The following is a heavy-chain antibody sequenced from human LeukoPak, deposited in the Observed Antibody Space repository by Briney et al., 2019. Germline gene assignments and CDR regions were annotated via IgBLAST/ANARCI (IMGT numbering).Heavy chain of an antibody. Sequence: SETLSLTCTVSGGSISSSSYYWSWIRQHPGKGLEWIGYIYYSGSTYYNPSLKSRVTISVDTSKNQFSLKLSSVTAADTAVYYCARVGSGYYYGFDYWGQGTLVTVSS. J-gene: IGHJ4*02. CDR2: IYYSGST. CDR3: ARVGSGYYYGFDY. CDR1: GGSISSSSYY. V-gene: IGHV4-31*03. D-gene: IGHD3-22*01.